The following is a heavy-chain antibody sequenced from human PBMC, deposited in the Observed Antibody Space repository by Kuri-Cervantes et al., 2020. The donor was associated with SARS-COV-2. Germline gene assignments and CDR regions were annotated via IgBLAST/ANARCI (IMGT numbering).Heavy chain of an antibody. D-gene: IGHD2-15*01. Sequence: GSLRLSCAVYGGSFSGYYWSWIRQPPGKGLEWIGEINHSGSTNYNPSLKSRVTISVDTSKNQFSLKLSSVTAADTAVYYCARSGWSKKHGYYYYYGMDVWGQGTTVTVSS. J-gene: IGHJ6*02. CDR2: INHSGST. CDR1: GGSFSGYY. CDR3: ARSGWSKKHGYYYYYGMDV. V-gene: IGHV4-34*01.